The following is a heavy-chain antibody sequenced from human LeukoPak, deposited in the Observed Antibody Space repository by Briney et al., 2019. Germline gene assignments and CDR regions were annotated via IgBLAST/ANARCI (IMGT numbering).Heavy chain of an antibody. CDR2: IYYSGST. CDR3: ARRSYYDSSGYFNY. Sequence: SETLSLTCTVSGGSISSGAYFWSWIRQHPGKGLEWIGYIYYSGSTYHNPSLKSRVTISVDTSKNQFSLKLSSVTAADTAVYFCARRSYYDSSGYFNYWGPGTLVTVSS. V-gene: IGHV4-31*03. J-gene: IGHJ4*02. CDR1: GGSISSGAYF. D-gene: IGHD3-22*01.